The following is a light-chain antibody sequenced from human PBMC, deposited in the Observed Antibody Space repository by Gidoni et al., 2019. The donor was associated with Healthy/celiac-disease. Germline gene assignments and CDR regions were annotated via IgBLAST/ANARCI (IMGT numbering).Light chain of an antibody. CDR1: SSDVGGYNY. J-gene: IGLJ2*01. V-gene: IGLV2-14*03. Sequence: QSPLTQPASVSGSPGQSITISCTGTSSDVGGYNYVSWYQQHPGKAPKLMIYDVSHRPSGVSNRFSGSKSGNTASLTISGLQAEDEADYYCSSYTSSNTIGVFGGGTKLTVL. CDR3: SSYTSSNTIGV. CDR2: DVS.